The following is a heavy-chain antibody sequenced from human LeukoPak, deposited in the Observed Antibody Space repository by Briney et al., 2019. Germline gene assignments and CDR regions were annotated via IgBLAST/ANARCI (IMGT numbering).Heavy chain of an antibody. CDR2: ISTSSSTI. Sequence: LPGGSLRLSCVASGFTFSSYSMSWVRQAPGKGLEWVSYISTSSSTIYYADSVKGRFTISRDNAKNSLYLQMNSLRAEDTAVYYCAREPGYYPTSPLRYYGMDVWGQGTTVTVSS. CDR1: GFTFSSYS. V-gene: IGHV3-48*04. CDR3: AREPGYYPTSPLRYYGMDV. D-gene: IGHD3-9*01. J-gene: IGHJ6*02.